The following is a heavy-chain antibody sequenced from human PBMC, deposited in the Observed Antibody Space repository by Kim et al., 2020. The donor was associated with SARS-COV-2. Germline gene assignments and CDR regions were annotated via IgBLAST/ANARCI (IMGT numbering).Heavy chain of an antibody. CDR3: AREAVAGGGAFDI. Sequence: YAVSVKSRITINPDTSKNQFSLQLNSVTPEDTAVYYCAREAVAGGGAFDIWGQGTMVTVSS. V-gene: IGHV6-1*01. D-gene: IGHD6-19*01. J-gene: IGHJ3*02.